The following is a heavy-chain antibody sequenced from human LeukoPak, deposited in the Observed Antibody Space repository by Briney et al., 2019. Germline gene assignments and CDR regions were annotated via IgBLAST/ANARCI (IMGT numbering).Heavy chain of an antibody. CDR2: INPNSGRT. D-gene: IGHD3-9*01. J-gene: IGHJ4*02. CDR3: ARDYSDVLTGYYHF. V-gene: IGHV1-2*02. Sequence: ASVKVSCKTSGYSFNDYYVHWVRQAPGQGLEWMGWINPNSGRTYYAPKFLGRVTLTTDTSIITAYMDLSSLISGDTALYYCARDYSDVLTGYYHFWGQGTLVTVSS. CDR1: GYSFNDYY.